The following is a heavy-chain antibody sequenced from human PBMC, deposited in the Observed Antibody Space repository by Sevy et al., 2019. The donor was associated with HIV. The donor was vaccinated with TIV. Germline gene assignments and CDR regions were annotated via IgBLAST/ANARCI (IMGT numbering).Heavy chain of an antibody. D-gene: IGHD1-26*01. Sequence: GGSLRLSCAASGITFSTYEMNWVRQAPGKGLEWDSYISSIGTTIYYADSVKGRFTISRDNAKNSLYLQMNSLRAEDTAVYYCARGAWEGADYWGQGTLVTVSS. CDR1: GITFSTYE. V-gene: IGHV3-48*03. J-gene: IGHJ4*02. CDR3: ARGAWEGADY. CDR2: ISSIGTTI.